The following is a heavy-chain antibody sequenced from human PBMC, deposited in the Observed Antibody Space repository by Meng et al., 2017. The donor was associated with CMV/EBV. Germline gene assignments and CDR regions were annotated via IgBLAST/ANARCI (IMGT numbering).Heavy chain of an antibody. J-gene: IGHJ6*02. V-gene: IGHV3-7*01. CDR3: ARKYGTSPRFYGLDV. D-gene: IGHD4-17*01. CDR1: EFTFSDYW. Sequence: GGSLRLSCEASEFTFSDYWMSWVRQAPGKGLEWVANIREDGSDEFYVDSVKGRFTISRDNTKNSLYLQMRSLRAEDTAVYYCARKYGTSPRFYGLDVWGPGTTVTVSS. CDR2: IREDGSDE.